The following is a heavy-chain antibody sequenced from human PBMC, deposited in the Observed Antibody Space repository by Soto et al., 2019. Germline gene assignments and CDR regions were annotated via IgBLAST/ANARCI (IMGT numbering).Heavy chain of an antibody. J-gene: IGHJ3*02. Sequence: PGGSLRLSCAASGFTFSSYAMSWVRQAPGKGLEWVSAISGSGGSTYYADSVKGRFTISRDNSKNTLYLQMNSLRAEDTAVYYCAKDERFWSGYYTLDAFDIWGQGTMVTVSS. D-gene: IGHD3-3*01. CDR2: ISGSGGST. V-gene: IGHV3-23*01. CDR3: AKDERFWSGYYTLDAFDI. CDR1: GFTFSSYA.